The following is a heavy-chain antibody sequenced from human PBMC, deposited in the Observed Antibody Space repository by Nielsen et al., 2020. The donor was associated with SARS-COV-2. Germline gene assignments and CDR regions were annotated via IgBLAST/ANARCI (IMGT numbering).Heavy chain of an antibody. CDR1: RYTFTTYD. CDR3: ARDRSGYYSDYFDY. D-gene: IGHD3-22*01. J-gene: IGHJ4*02. Sequence: ASVKVSCKASRYTFTTYDINWVRQATGQGLEWIGYMNPNSGNRGYSQKFQGRVTITRDTSASTAYMELSSLRSEDTAVYYCARDRSGYYSDYFDYWGQGTLVTVSS. V-gene: IGHV1-8*01. CDR2: MNPNSGNR.